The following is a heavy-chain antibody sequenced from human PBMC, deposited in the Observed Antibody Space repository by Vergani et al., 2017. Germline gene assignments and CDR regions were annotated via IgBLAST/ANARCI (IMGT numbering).Heavy chain of an antibody. J-gene: IGHJ4*02. CDR1: GFTFSSYG. CDR3: ARHSAIVGVHDY. CDR2: IWYDGSNK. V-gene: IGHV3-33*01. D-gene: IGHD2-2*01. Sequence: QVQLVESGGGVVQPGGSLRLSCAASGFTFSSYGMHWVRQAPGKGLEWVAVIWYDGSNKYYADSVKGRFTISRDNSKNTLYLQMNSLRAEDTAVYYCARHSAIVGVHDYWGQGTLVTVSS.